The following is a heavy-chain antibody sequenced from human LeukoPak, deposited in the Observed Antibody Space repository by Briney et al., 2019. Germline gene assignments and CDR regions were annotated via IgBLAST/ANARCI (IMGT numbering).Heavy chain of an antibody. Sequence: GGALRLSRAPPGVTFSSYAMSWVRQAPGKGLEWVSAIIVSGGSTYYANSVEGRFTISRDNSKYTLYLQMNSLRAEDTAVYYCAKGRGLTSRWLLYFDYWGQGTLVTVSS. CDR2: IIVSGGST. V-gene: IGHV3-23*01. D-gene: IGHD2-21*02. CDR3: AKGRGLTSRWLLYFDY. CDR1: GVTFSSYA. J-gene: IGHJ4*02.